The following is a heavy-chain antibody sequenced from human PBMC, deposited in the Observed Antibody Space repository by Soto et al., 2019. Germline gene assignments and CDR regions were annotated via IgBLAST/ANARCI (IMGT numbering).Heavy chain of an antibody. Sequence: ASVKVSCKASGYTFTRYDIDGVRQATGQGLEWMGWMNPNSGNTGYAQKFQGRVTMTRNTSISTAYMELSSLRSEDTAVYYCESGSVVEVIGDYYYGMDVWGQGTTVTVSS. CDR1: GYTFTRYD. V-gene: IGHV1-8*01. CDR3: ESGSVVEVIGDYYYGMDV. J-gene: IGHJ6*02. D-gene: IGHD2-21*01. CDR2: MNPNSGNT.